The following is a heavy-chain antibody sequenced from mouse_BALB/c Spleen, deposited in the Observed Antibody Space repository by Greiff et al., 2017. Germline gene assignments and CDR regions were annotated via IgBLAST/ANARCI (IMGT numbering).Heavy chain of an antibody. V-gene: IGHV1-39*01. CDR2: IDPYYGGT. CDR3: ARRDDGSLYYYAMDY. CDR1: GHSFTGYN. J-gene: IGHJ4*01. Sequence: EVQLVESGPELEKPGASVKISCKASGHSFTGYNLNWVKQSNGKSLEWIGNIDPYYGGTSYNQKFKGKATLTVDKSSSTAYMQLKSLTSEDSAVYYCARRDDGSLYYYAMDYWGQGTSVTVSS. D-gene: IGHD2-3*01.